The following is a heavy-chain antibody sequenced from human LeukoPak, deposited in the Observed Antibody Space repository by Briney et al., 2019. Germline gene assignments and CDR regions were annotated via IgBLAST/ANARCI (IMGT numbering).Heavy chain of an antibody. Sequence: ASETLSLTCGVSSYTISRGYHWGWIRQPPGKGLEWIGSIYHSGTTFYSPSLKSRLTMSVDTSKNEFSLKLNSVTAADTAVYYCARDPRGGSNWFDPWGQGTQVTVSS. D-gene: IGHD3-16*01. CDR2: IYHSGTT. CDR1: SYTISRGYH. V-gene: IGHV4-38-2*02. J-gene: IGHJ5*02. CDR3: ARDPRGGSNWFDP.